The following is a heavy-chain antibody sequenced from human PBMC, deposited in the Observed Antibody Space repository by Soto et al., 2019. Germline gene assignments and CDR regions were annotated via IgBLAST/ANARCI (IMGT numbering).Heavy chain of an antibody. J-gene: IGHJ4*02. Sequence: PVGSLRLSCAASGFTFSSYGMHWVRQAPGKGLEWVAVISYDGSNKYYADSVKGRFTTSRDNSKNTLYLQMNSLRAEDTAVYYCAKDSSGGPFDYWGQGTLVTVSS. V-gene: IGHV3-30*18. CDR3: AKDSSGGPFDY. CDR2: ISYDGSNK. CDR1: GFTFSSYG. D-gene: IGHD6-19*01.